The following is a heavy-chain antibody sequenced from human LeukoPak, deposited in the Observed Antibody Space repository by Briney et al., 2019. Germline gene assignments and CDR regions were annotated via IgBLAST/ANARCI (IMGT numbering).Heavy chain of an antibody. CDR1: GDSVSSNSAA. V-gene: IGHV6-1*01. D-gene: IGHD3-22*01. Sequence: SQTLSLTCAISGDSVSSNSAAWNWIRQSPSRGLEWLGRTYYRSKWYNDYAVSVKSRITINPDTSKNQFSLQLNSATPEDTAVYYCARGPHYYDSSGYYYERYGDFDYWGQGTLVTVSS. J-gene: IGHJ4*02. CDR3: ARGPHYYDSSGYYYERYGDFDY. CDR2: TYYRSKWYN.